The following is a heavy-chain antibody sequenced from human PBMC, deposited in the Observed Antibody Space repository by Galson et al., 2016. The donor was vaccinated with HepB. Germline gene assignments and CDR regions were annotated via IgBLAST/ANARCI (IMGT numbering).Heavy chain of an antibody. J-gene: IGHJ4*02. CDR3: VTGATNWQY. CDR1: GFTFSSNW. Sequence: SLRLSCAGTGFTFSSNWMSWVRQAPGKGLEWVANINQDGSEKYYMDSVKGRFTISRDNAKNSLFLQIHSLKAEDTAVYYCVTGATNWQYWGQGTLVTVSS. V-gene: IGHV3-7*01. D-gene: IGHD1-1*01. CDR2: INQDGSEK.